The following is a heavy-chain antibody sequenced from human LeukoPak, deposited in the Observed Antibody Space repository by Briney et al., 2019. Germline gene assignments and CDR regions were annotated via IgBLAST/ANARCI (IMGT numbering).Heavy chain of an antibody. CDR1: GFTFSSYW. V-gene: IGHV3-23*01. CDR2: ISGSGGST. J-gene: IGHJ4*02. D-gene: IGHD2-8*01. CDR3: AKCMSTTGVCLNFDS. Sequence: GGSLRLSCAASGFTFSSYWMHWVRHAPGKGLEWVSAISGSGGSTYYADSVKGRFTISRDNSKNTVYLQIDSLGVEDTAVYYCAKCMSTTGVCLNFDSWGQGILVTVSS.